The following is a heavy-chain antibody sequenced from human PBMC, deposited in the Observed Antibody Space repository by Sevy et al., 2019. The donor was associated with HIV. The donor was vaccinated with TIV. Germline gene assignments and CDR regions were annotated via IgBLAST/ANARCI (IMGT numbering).Heavy chain of an antibody. J-gene: IGHJ4*02. Sequence: GGSLRLSCVASGFTFSRYSMNWVRQAPGKGLEWVSNIGSTGPTIYYADSGKGRFTISRDNAKNSLYLQMNSLREEDTAVDYCGRRGSGWYEFDSWGQGTLVTVSS. D-gene: IGHD6-19*01. V-gene: IGHV3-48*02. CDR3: GRRGSGWYEFDS. CDR1: GFTFSRYS. CDR2: IGSTGPTI.